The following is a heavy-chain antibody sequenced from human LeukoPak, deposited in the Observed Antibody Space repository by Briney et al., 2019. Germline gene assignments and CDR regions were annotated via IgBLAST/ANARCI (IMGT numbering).Heavy chain of an antibody. Sequence: GASVTVSCKASGYTFTGYYMHWVRQAPGQGLEWMGWINPNSGGTNYAQKFQGRVTMTRDTSISTAYTELSRLRSDDTAVYYCARWASGSYYLYFDYWGQGTLVTVSS. D-gene: IGHD1-26*01. CDR1: GYTFTGYY. V-gene: IGHV1-2*02. CDR2: INPNSGGT. CDR3: ARWASGSYYLYFDY. J-gene: IGHJ4*02.